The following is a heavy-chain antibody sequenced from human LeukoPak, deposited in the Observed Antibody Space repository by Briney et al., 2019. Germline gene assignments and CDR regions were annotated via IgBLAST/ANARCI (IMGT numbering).Heavy chain of an antibody. D-gene: IGHD6-19*01. CDR1: GGSFSGYY. CDR2: INQSGST. Sequence: SETLSLTCAVYGGSFSGYYWSWIRQPPGKGLKWIGEINQSGSTNYNPSLKSRVTISVDTSKNQFSLKLSSVTAADTAVYYCARGQPLYSSGWYVNYWGQGTLVTVSS. J-gene: IGHJ4*02. V-gene: IGHV4-34*01. CDR3: ARGQPLYSSGWYVNY.